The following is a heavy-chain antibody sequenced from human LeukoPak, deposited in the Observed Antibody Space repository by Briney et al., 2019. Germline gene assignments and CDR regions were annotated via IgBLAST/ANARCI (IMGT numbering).Heavy chain of an antibody. CDR2: INHSGST. V-gene: IGHV4-34*01. J-gene: IGHJ5*02. CDR3: AREELGAVTTVDT. Sequence: SETLSLTCAVYGGSLSGYYWSGIRQPPGKGLEWIGEINHSGSTNYNPSLKSRVTISVDTSKNQFSLKVTSVTAADTAVYYCAREELGAVTTVDTWGQGTLVTVSS. CDR1: GGSLSGYY. D-gene: IGHD1-1*01.